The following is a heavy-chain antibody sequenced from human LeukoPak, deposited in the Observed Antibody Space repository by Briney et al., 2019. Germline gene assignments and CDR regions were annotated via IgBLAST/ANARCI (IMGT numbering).Heavy chain of an antibody. J-gene: IGHJ4*02. CDR1: GGSFSGYF. Sequence: PSETLSLTCGVYGGSFSGYFWSWIRQPPGKGLEWIGEINHSGSTDYNPSLKSRVTISVDTSKNQFSLKLSSVTAADTAVYYCTGNGYYSLEYWGQGTLVTVSS. D-gene: IGHD3-3*01. CDR3: TGNGYYSLEY. V-gene: IGHV4-34*03. CDR2: INHSGST.